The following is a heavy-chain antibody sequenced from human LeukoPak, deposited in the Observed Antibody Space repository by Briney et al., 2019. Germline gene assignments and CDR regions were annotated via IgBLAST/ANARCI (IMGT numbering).Heavy chain of an antibody. D-gene: IGHD3-22*01. V-gene: IGHV1-18*01. Sequence: LQGRVTMTTDTSTSIAYMELRSLRSDDTAIYYCARQTTSGYYHFDYWGQGTLVTVSS. CDR3: ARQTTSGYYHFDY. J-gene: IGHJ4*02.